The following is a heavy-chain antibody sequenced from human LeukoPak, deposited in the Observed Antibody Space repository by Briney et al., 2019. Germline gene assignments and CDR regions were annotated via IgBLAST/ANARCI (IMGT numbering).Heavy chain of an antibody. Sequence: SETLSLTCTVSDASMSHYYWSWIRQPPGRGLQWIGYISYSGSTNYNPSLKSRVTISIHTSKNQFSLKLSSVTAADTAVYYCARSDRYSGTYFEDWGQGTLVTVSP. CDR3: ARSDRYSGTYFED. V-gene: IGHV4-59*01. CDR1: DASMSHYY. CDR2: ISYSGST. D-gene: IGHD1-26*01. J-gene: IGHJ4*02.